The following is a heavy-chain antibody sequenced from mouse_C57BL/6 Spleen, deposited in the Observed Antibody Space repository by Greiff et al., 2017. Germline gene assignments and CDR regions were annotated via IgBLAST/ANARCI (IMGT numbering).Heavy chain of an antibody. V-gene: IGHV1-55*01. Sequence: VQLQQPGAELVKPGASVKMSCKASGYTFTSYWITWVKQRPGQGLEWIGDIYPGSGSTNYNEKFKSKATLTVDTSSSTAYMQLSSLTSGDSAVYYCARKGYSKNYYAMDYWGQGTSVTVSS. CDR3: ARKGYSKNYYAMDY. J-gene: IGHJ4*01. D-gene: IGHD2-5*01. CDR2: IYPGSGST. CDR1: GYTFTSYW.